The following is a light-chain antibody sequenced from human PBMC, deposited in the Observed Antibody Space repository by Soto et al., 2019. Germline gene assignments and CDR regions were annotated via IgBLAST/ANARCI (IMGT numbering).Light chain of an antibody. CDR3: QQYNSYSRTT. Sequence: DIQMTQSPSTLSASVGDRVTITCRASQSISSWLAWYQQKPGKAPKLLIYDASSLESGVPSRFSGSGSGTEFTLTISSLQPDDFATYYCQQYNSYSRTTFGQGTKLDIK. V-gene: IGKV1-5*01. CDR2: DAS. CDR1: QSISSW. J-gene: IGKJ2*01.